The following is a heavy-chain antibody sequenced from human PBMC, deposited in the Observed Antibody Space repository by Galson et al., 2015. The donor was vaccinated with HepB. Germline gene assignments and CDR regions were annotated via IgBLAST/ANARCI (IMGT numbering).Heavy chain of an antibody. J-gene: IGHJ4*02. CDR1: GYTFTSYG. CDR2: ISAYNGNT. V-gene: IGHV1-18*04. Sequence: SVKVSCKASGYTFTSYGISWVRQAPGQGLEWMGWISAYNGNTNYAQKLQGRVTMTTDTSTSTAYMELRSLRSDDTAVYYCARTSIGIAAAGNFDYWGQGTLVTVSS. D-gene: IGHD6-13*01. CDR3: ARTSIGIAAAGNFDY.